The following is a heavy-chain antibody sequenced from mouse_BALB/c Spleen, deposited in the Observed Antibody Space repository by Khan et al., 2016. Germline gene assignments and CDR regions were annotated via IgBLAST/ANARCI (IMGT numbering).Heavy chain of an antibody. CDR1: GFTFTDYY. J-gene: IGHJ4*01. D-gene: IGHD1-1*02. CDR2: IRNKANGYTT. Sequence: EVELVESGGGLVQPGGSLRLSCATSGFTFTDYYMSWVRQPPGKALEWLGFIRNKANGYTTEYSASVKGRFTISRDNSQSILYLQMNTLRAEDRATYYCAEGGDGAMDYWGQGTSVTVSS. CDR3: AEGGDGAMDY. V-gene: IGHV7-3*02.